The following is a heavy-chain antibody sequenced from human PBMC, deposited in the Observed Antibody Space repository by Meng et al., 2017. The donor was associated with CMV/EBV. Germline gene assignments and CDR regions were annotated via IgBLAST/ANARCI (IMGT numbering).Heavy chain of an antibody. D-gene: IGHD6-13*01. CDR2: INHSGCT. Sequence: GSLRLSCAVYGGSFSGYYWIWIRQPPGKGLEWIREINHSGCTNYNPSLKSRVTISVDTSKNQFSLKLSSVTAADTAVYYCARGRSGTGRRRIAEAGWFDPWAREPWSPSPQ. CDR1: GGSFSGYY. V-gene: IGHV4-34*01. J-gene: IGHJ5*02. CDR3: ARGRSGTGRRRIAEAGWFDP.